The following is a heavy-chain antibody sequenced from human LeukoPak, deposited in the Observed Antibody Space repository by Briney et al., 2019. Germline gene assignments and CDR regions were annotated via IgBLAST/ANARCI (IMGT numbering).Heavy chain of an antibody. V-gene: IGHV4-4*07. CDR2: IHRSGST. J-gene: IGHJ5*02. D-gene: IGHD3-10*01. CDR1: GGSNSGDY. CDR3: AGGYGSGSHST. Sequence: SETLSLTCSMSGGSNSGDYWSWIRQPAGEGLEWIGRIHRSGSTYYNPSLKSRVTMSADTSKNQISLKVNSVTAADTAVYFCAGGYGSGSHSTWGQGTLVTVSS.